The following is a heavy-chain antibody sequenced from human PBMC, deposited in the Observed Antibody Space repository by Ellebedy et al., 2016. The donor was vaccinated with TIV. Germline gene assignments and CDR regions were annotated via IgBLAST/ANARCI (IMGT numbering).Heavy chain of an antibody. CDR2: ISYNSDRT. D-gene: IGHD3-10*01. CDR3: AKFLRGHGSGRPFSYYAMDV. CDR1: GFTFSGYA. V-gene: IGHV3-23*01. J-gene: IGHJ6*02. Sequence: GGSLRLSXAASGFTFSGYAMSWVRQAPGKGLEWVSSISYNSDRTYYADSVKGRFTISRDNSKSTLFLQMNSLTADDTAVYYCAKFLRGHGSGRPFSYYAMDVWGQGTSVTVSS.